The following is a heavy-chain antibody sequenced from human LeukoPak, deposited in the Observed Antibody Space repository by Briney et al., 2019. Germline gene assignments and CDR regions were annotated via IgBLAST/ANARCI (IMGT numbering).Heavy chain of an antibody. Sequence: GASLQISCKASGYTFTSYDINWVRQATGQGLEWMGWMNPNSGNTGYAQKFQGRVTMTRNTSISTAYMELSSLRSEDTAVYYCARALLWFGELMFAFDIWGQGTMVTVSS. D-gene: IGHD3-10*01. CDR2: MNPNSGNT. CDR3: ARALLWFGELMFAFDI. CDR1: GYTFTSYD. J-gene: IGHJ3*02. V-gene: IGHV1-8*01.